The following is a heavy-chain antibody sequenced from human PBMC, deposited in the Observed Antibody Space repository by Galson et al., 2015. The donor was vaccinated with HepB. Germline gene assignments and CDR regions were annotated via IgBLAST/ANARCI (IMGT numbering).Heavy chain of an antibody. D-gene: IGHD1-1*01. V-gene: IGHV1-2*04. CDR3: ARDAGQDTGWIDH. CDR1: GYNFSDYY. J-gene: IGHJ5*02. Sequence: SVKVSCKASGYNFSDYYIHWVRQAPGQGPEWMGWINPNTGTTNYAQNNQNWVTMTADTSISTSSMVLSRLRSDDTAVYYCARDAGQDTGWIDHWGQGALVVVSS. CDR2: INPNTGTT.